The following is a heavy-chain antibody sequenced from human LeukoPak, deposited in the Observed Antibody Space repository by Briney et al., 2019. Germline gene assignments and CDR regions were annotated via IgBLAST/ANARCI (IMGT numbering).Heavy chain of an antibody. D-gene: IGHD6-13*01. CDR1: GGSISSYY. CDR3: ARHRPSVYSGSWYDY. V-gene: IGHV4-59*08. J-gene: IGHJ4*02. CDR2: IYYSGST. Sequence: SETLSLTCTVSGGSISSYYWSWIRQSPGKGLEWIGYIYYSGSTNYNPSLKSRVTISVDTSKNQFSLKLSSVTAADTAVYYCARHRPSVYSGSWYDYWGQGTLVTVSS.